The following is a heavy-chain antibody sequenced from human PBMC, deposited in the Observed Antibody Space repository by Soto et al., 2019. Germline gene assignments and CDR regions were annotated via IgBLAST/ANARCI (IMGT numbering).Heavy chain of an antibody. CDR2: IKQDGSEK. D-gene: IGHD3-9*01. V-gene: IGHV3-7*05. CDR1: GFTFSSYW. CDR3: ARVVIRYFDWLLWGGMDV. J-gene: IGHJ6*02. Sequence: GSLRLSCAASGFTFSSYWMSWVRQAPGKGLEWVANIKQDGSEKYYVDSVKGRFTISRDNAKNSLYLQMNSLRAEDTAVYYCARVVIRYFDWLLWGGMDVWGQGTTVTVSS.